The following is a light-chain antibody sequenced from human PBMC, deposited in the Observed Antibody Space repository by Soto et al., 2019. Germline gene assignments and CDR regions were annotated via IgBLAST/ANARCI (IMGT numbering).Light chain of an antibody. J-gene: IGKJ5*01. CDR1: QSVSSSY. CDR2: GAS. Sequence: IVLTQSPDTLSLSPGERATLSCRASQSVSSSYLAWYQQKPGQAPRLLISGASSRATGIPDRFSGSGSGTDFTLTISRLEPEDFAVYYCQQYGISPITFGQGTRLEIK. V-gene: IGKV3-20*01. CDR3: QQYGISPIT.